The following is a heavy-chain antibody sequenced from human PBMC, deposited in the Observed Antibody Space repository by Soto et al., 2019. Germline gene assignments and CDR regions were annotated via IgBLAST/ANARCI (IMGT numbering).Heavy chain of an antibody. Sequence: SETLSLTCTVSGGSISSGDYYWSWIRQPPGKGLEWIGYIYYSGSTYYNPSLKSRVTISVDTSKNQFSLKLSSVTAADTAVYYCARDRIPGLYSSSSGGYYFYGMDVWGQGTTVTVSS. D-gene: IGHD6-6*01. V-gene: IGHV4-30-4*01. CDR1: GGSISSGDYY. J-gene: IGHJ6*02. CDR2: IYYSGST. CDR3: ARDRIPGLYSSSSGGYYFYGMDV.